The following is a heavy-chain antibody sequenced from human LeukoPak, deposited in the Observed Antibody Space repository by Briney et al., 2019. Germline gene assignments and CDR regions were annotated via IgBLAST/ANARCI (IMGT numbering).Heavy chain of an antibody. J-gene: IGHJ4*02. CDR1: GGSISSYY. CDR2: IYNSGTT. Sequence: SETLSLTCTVSGGSISSYYWTWLRQPPRKELEWIGYIYNSGTTNYNHSLKSRVTISVDTSKNQFSLKLTSVTAADTAVYYCARRRASGFGELLDFWGQGTLVTVSS. V-gene: IGHV4-59*08. D-gene: IGHD3-10*01. CDR3: ARRRASGFGELLDF.